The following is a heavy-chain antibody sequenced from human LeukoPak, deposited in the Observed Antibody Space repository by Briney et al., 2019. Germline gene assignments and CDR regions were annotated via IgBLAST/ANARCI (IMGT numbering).Heavy chain of an antibody. D-gene: IGHD2-15*01. CDR3: TTDGPYCSGGSCYSPYYYYYGMDV. CDR1: GFTFSNAW. V-gene: IGHV3-15*01. Sequence: GGSLRLSCAASGFTFSNAWMSWVRQAPGKGLEWVGRIKSKTDGGTTDHAAPVKGRFTISRDDSKNTLYLQMNSLKTEDTAVYYCTTDGPYCSGGSCYSPYYYYYGMDVWGKGTTVTVSS. J-gene: IGHJ6*04. CDR2: IKSKTDGGTT.